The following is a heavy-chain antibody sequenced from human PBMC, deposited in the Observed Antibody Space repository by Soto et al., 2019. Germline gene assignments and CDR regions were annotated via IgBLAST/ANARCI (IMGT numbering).Heavy chain of an antibody. J-gene: IGHJ4*02. CDR1: GFTFSSYS. CDR3: ASNYYDSSGYQPL. Sequence: VGSLSLSCSASGFTFSSYSMNWVREAPGKGLEWVSSISSSSSYIYYADSAKGRFTISRDNAKNSLYLQMNSLRAEDTAVYYCASNYYDSSGYQPLWGQGTLVTVSS. CDR2: ISSSSSYI. V-gene: IGHV3-21*01. D-gene: IGHD3-22*01.